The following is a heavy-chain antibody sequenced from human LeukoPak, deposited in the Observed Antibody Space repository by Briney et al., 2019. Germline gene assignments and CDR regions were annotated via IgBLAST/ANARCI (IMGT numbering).Heavy chain of an antibody. CDR1: GGSISSYY. D-gene: IGHD2-15*01. J-gene: IGHJ4*02. CDR3: ARAKIVVVVAARYGYFDY. Sequence: SETLSLTCTVSGGSISSYYWSWIRQPPGKGLEWIGYIYYSGSTYYNPSLKSRVTISVDTSKNQFSLKLSSVTAADTAVYYCARAKIVVVVAARYGYFDYWGQGTLVTVSS. CDR2: IYYSGST. V-gene: IGHV4-59*12.